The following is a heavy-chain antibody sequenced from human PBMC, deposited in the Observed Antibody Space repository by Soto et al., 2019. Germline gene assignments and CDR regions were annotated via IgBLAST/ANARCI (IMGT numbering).Heavy chain of an antibody. CDR1: GFTFSSYA. D-gene: IGHD3-10*01. V-gene: IGHV3-23*01. CDR2: ISGSGGST. Sequence: GGSLRLSCAASGFTFSSYAMSWVRQAPGKGLEWVSAISGSGGSTYYADSVKGRFTISRDNSKKTLYLQMNSLRAEDTAVYYCAKDPGFGELSTLPYNWFDPWGQGTLVTVSS. J-gene: IGHJ5*02. CDR3: AKDPGFGELSTLPYNWFDP.